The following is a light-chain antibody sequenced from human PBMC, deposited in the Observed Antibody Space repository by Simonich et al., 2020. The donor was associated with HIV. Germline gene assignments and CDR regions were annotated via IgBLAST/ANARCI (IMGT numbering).Light chain of an antibody. Sequence: QSALTQPASVSGSPGQSISISCTGTSSDVGGYNYVSWYQQHPGKAPKPIIYDVSKRPSGVSNRFSGSKSGNTASRTISGLQAEDEADYYCSSPTADRGVFGGGTKLTVL. CDR2: DVS. J-gene: IGLJ3*02. CDR1: SSDVGGYNY. CDR3: SSPTADRGV. V-gene: IGLV2-14*01.